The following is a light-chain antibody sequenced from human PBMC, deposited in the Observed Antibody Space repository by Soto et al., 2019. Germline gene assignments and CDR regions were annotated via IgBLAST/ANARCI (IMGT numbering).Light chain of an antibody. Sequence: EIVMTQSPATLSVSPGERATVSCRASQSVSSDLAWYQQKPGQAPRLLIYGTSTRATGIPARFSGSGSGTECTLTITSLQSEDFAVYFCQQYHDWPPALTFGGGTKVEIK. J-gene: IGKJ4*01. V-gene: IGKV3-15*01. CDR3: QQYHDWPPALT. CDR1: QSVSSD. CDR2: GTS.